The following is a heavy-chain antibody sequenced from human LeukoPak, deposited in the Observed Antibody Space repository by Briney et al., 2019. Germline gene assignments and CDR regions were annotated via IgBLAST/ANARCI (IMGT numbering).Heavy chain of an antibody. J-gene: IGHJ4*02. Sequence: ASVKVSCKASGYTFTNYGLSWLRQAPGQGLEWMGWISVYNRNTNYAQRFQGRVTVTTDTSTSTAYMELRSLRSDDTAVYYCARDREWLRGGHYFAYWGQGTLVTVSS. D-gene: IGHD5-12*01. CDR3: ARDREWLRGGHYFAY. V-gene: IGHV1-18*01. CDR2: ISVYNRNT. CDR1: GYTFTNYG.